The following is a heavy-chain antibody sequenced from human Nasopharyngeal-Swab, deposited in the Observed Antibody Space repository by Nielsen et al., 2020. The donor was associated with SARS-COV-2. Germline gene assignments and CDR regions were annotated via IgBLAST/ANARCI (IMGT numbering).Heavy chain of an antibody. Sequence: GGSLKISCAASGFTLSSNSMNWVRQAPGKGLEWVSSISTSSSYLYYADSVKGRFTISRDNPKNSLYLQMNSLRAEDTAVYYCARGRGGGYDPWGYYYYDMDVWGHGTTVTVSS. V-gene: IGHV3-21*01. D-gene: IGHD5-12*01. J-gene: IGHJ6*02. CDR2: ISTSSSYL. CDR3: ARGRGGGYDPWGYYYYDMDV. CDR1: GFTLSSNS.